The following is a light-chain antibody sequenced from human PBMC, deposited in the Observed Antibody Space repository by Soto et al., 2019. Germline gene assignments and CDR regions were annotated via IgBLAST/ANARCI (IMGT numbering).Light chain of an antibody. J-gene: IGKJ1*01. Sequence: DIQMTQSPSSLSASVGDRVTITCRTSQTSTVFLNWYQQRPGDAPKLLIYAASTLHNGVPSRFSGSGSGTDFTLTINNLHPEDFATYYCQQTFSSPWTVGQGTKVKI. CDR3: QQTFSSPWT. CDR2: AAS. CDR1: QTSTVF. V-gene: IGKV1-39*01.